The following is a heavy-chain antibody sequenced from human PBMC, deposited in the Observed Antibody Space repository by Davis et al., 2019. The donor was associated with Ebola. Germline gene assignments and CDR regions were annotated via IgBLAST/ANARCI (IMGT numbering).Heavy chain of an antibody. J-gene: IGHJ4*02. V-gene: IGHV4-34*01. D-gene: IGHD5-18*01. CDR3: ARLVTAMTRPVYYFDY. CDR2: INHSGST. Sequence: MPGGSLRLSCAAYGGSFSGYYWSWIRQPPGKGLEWIGEINHSGSTNHNPSLKSRVTISVDTSTNQFSLKLSSVTAADTAVYYCARLVTAMTRPVYYFDYWGQGTLVTVSS. CDR1: GGSFSGYY.